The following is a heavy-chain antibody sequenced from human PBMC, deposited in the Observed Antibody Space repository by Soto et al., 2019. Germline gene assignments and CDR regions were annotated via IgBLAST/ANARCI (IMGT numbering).Heavy chain of an antibody. V-gene: IGHV3-53*01. CDR2: IWSAGLI. J-gene: IGHJ6*02. CDR1: GFTVSSKY. CDR3: AREAPMDV. Sequence: GSLRLSCAASGFTVSSKYMSWVRRAPGKGLEWISVIWSAGLIYYADSVRGRFTISRDISKNILYLEMTSLRADDTAVYYCAREAPMDVWGQGTTVTVS.